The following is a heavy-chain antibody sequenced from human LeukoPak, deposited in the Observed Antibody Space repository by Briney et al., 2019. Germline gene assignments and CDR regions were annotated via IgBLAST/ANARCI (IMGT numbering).Heavy chain of an antibody. Sequence: SGGSLRLSCSASGFTFSSYAMHWVRQAPGKGLEYVSAINSNGGGTYYADSVKGRFTISRDNSKNTLYLQMNSLRAEDTAVYYCARDYYGSGSIYYYYYYGMDVWGQGTTVTVSS. CDR2: INSNGGGT. CDR3: ARDYYGSGSIYYYYYYGMDV. J-gene: IGHJ6*02. CDR1: GFTFSSYA. D-gene: IGHD3-10*01. V-gene: IGHV3-64*04.